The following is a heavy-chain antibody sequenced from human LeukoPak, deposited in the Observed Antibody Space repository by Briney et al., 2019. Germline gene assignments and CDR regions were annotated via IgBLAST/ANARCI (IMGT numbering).Heavy chain of an antibody. CDR2: IYTSGST. V-gene: IGHV4-4*07. J-gene: IGHJ4*02. D-gene: IGHD3-22*01. Sequence: PSETLSLTCTVSGGSISSYYWSWIRQPAGKGLEWIGRIYTSGSTNYNPSLKSRVTMSVDMSTNQFSLKLTSVTAADTAVYYCARAGDSSGYEYSFDYWGQGTLVTVSS. CDR1: GGSISSYY. CDR3: ARAGDSSGYEYSFDY.